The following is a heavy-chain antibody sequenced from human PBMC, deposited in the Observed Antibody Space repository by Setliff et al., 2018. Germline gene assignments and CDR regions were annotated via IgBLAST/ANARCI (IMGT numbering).Heavy chain of an antibody. J-gene: IGHJ6*03. V-gene: IGHV4-59*04. CDR3: ARMAVRVASRPSSPLEYYYYMDF. D-gene: IGHD6-6*01. CDR1: GGSISSSY. Sequence: NPSETLSLTCTVSGGSISSSYWSWVRQPPGKGLEWVGYFYHSGSMNYNPSLKGRVTMSVDTSNNQLSLQLTSVSAADTAVYYCARMAVRVASRPSSPLEYYYYMDFWGKGATVTVSS. CDR2: FYHSGSM.